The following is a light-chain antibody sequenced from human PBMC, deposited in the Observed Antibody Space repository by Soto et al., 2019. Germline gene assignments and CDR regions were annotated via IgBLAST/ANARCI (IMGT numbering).Light chain of an antibody. CDR3: SSYAGSSNV. CDR2: DDG. V-gene: IGLV3-21*02. Sequence: VLTQPPSVSVAPGQTAKIPCGEDNIGSTGVHWYQQKPGQAPVVVIYDDGDRPSGIPERFSGSKSGNTASLTVSGLQAEDEADYYCSSYAGSSNVFGTGTKVTVL. CDR1: NIGSTG. J-gene: IGLJ1*01.